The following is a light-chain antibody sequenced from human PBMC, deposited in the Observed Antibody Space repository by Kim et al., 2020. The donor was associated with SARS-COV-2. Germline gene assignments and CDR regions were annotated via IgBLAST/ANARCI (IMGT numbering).Light chain of an antibody. J-gene: IGKJ1*01. CDR3: EKYDDWPPWT. CDR1: QSVSTT. V-gene: IGKV3-15*01. Sequence: SPGETATPSCRASQSVSTTVDSYKQKTGQAPRLLTYSASTRATGIPARCSGSGCGTDFTLTISSVQSEDLALYNCEKYDDWPPWTFGQGTKVDIK. CDR2: SAS.